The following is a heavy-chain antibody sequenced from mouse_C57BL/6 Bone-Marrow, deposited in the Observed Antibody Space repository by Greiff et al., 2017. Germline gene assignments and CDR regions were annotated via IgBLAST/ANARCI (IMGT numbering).Heavy chain of an antibody. D-gene: IGHD1-1*01. Sequence: VHVKQSGAELVRPGASVKLSCTASGFNIKDDYMHWVKQRPEQGLEWIGWIDPENGDTESASKFQGKATITADTSSNTAYLQLSSLTSEDTAVYYCTTDGSPYYFDYWGQGTTLTVSS. CDR2: IDPENGDT. J-gene: IGHJ2*01. V-gene: IGHV14-4*01. CDR1: GFNIKDDY. CDR3: TTDGSPYYFDY.